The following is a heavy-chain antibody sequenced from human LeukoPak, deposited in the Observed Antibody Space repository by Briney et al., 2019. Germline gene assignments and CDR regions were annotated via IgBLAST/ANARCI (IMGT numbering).Heavy chain of an antibody. Sequence: GGSLRLSCAASGFSVNDYYMSWVRQAPGKGLEWVSVMYSGGNTYYADSVRGRFSISRDSPKNTLYLQMNSLRVEDTAVYYCARGRVAGPRLDPWGQGTLVTVSS. CDR3: ARGRVAGPRLDP. V-gene: IGHV3-53*01. CDR1: GFSVNDYY. CDR2: MYSGGNT. J-gene: IGHJ5*02.